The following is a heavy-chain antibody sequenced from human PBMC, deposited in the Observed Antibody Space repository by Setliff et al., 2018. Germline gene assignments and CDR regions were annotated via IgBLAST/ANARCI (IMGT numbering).Heavy chain of an antibody. CDR1: GGSIRNYYW. CDR3: ARIPEDSVILPAVSPYYYYYMDV. Sequence: ETLSLTCTVSGGSIRNYYWSWIRQPPGKGLEWLAHIFSNDEKSYNTSLKTRLTISKDTSKSQVVLTLTNVDPVDTATYYCARIPEDSVILPAVSPYYYYYMDVWGKGTTVTVSS. J-gene: IGHJ6*03. D-gene: IGHD2-2*01. V-gene: IGHV2-26*01. CDR2: IFSNDEK.